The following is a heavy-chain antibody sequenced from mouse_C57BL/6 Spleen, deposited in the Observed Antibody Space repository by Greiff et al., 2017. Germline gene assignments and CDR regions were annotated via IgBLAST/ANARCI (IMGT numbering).Heavy chain of an antibody. CDR2: IYPGDGDT. Sequence: QVQLQQSGPELVKPGASVKISCKASGYAFSSSWMNWVKQRPGKGLEWIGRIYPGDGDTNYNGKFKGKATLTAYKSSSTAYMQLSSLTSEDSAVYFCARLRGSGYFDYWGQGTTLTVSS. CDR1: GYAFSSSW. V-gene: IGHV1-82*01. CDR3: ARLRGSGYFDY. J-gene: IGHJ2*01. D-gene: IGHD3-2*02.